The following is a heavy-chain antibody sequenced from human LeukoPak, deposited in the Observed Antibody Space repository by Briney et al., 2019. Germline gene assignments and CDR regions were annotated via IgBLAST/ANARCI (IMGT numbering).Heavy chain of an antibody. CDR3: AKVLSSWYLKGDYYYYGMDV. CDR2: ISYDGSNK. D-gene: IGHD6-13*01. CDR1: GFTFSSYG. V-gene: IGHV3-30*18. J-gene: IGHJ6*02. Sequence: QTGGSLRLSCAASGFTFSSYGMHWVRQAPGKGLEWVAVISYDGSNKYYADSVKGRFTISRDNSKNTLYLQMNSLRAEDTAVYYCAKVLSSWYLKGDYYYYGMDVWGQGTTVTVSS.